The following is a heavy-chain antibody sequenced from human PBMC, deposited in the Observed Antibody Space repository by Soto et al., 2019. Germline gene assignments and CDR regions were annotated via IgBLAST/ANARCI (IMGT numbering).Heavy chain of an antibody. CDR1: GGTFSSYT. CDR2: IIPILGIA. V-gene: IGHV1-69*02. D-gene: IGHD2-15*01. J-gene: IGHJ4*02. Sequence: ASVKVSCKASGGTFSSYTISWVRQAPGQGLEWMGRIIPILGIANYAQKFQGRVTITADKSTSTAYMELSSLRSEDTAVYYCARLGFWGYCSGGSCEHADDYWGQGTLVTVSS. CDR3: ARLGFWGYCSGGSCEHADDY.